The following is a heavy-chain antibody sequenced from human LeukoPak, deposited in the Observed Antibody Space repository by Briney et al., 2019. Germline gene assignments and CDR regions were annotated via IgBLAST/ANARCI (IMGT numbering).Heavy chain of an antibody. J-gene: IGHJ4*02. CDR1: GFTFSSYW. D-gene: IGHD6-19*01. Sequence: GGSLRLSCAASGFTFSSYWMDWVRQAPGKGLEWVSRINSDEYSINYADSVKGRFTISRENAKNTLYMQMNSLSVEHTAVYYCARATAVAGTDSWGQGTLVTVSS. CDR2: INSDEYSI. V-gene: IGHV3-74*01. CDR3: ARATAVAGTDS.